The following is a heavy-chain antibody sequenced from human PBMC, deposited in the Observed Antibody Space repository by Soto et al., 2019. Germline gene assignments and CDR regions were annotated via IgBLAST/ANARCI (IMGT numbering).Heavy chain of an antibody. D-gene: IGHD5-12*01. CDR3: ARNGIVATIRGARGSVN. V-gene: IGHV4-34*01. CDR1: GGSFSGYY. CDR2: INQSGST. Sequence: QVQLQQWGAGLLKPSETLSLTCAVYGGSFSGYYWSWIRQPPGKGLEWIGEINQSGSTNYNPSLKSRVTISVDTSKNQFSLKLSSVTAADTAVYYCARNGIVATIRGARGSVNWGQGTLVTVSS. J-gene: IGHJ4*02.